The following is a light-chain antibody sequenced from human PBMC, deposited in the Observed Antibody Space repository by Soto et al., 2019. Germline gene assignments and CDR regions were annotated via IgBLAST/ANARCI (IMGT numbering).Light chain of an antibody. Sequence: EIVLTQSPGTLSLSPGERATLSCRASQSVSSSYLAWYQQKPGQAPRLLIYAASNRATGIPARFSGSGSGTDFTLTISSLEPEDFGVYYCQVSGSGPPELTFGGGTKVDIK. CDR1: QSVSSSY. V-gene: IGKV3-20*01. CDR2: AAS. CDR3: QVSGSGPPELT. J-gene: IGKJ4*01.